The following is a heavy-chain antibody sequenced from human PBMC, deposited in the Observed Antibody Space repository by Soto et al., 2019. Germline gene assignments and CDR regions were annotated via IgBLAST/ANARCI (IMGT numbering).Heavy chain of an antibody. CDR1: GYTFTSYG. V-gene: IGHV1-18*01. D-gene: IGHD3-22*01. CDR2: ISAYNGNT. J-gene: IGHJ4*02. CDR3: ARDLEYYDSSGSPTDY. Sequence: ASVKVSCKASGYTFTSYGISGVRQAPGQGLEWMGWISAYNGNTNYAQKLQGRVTMTTDTSTSTAYMELRSMRSDDTAVYYCARDLEYYDSSGSPTDYWGQGTLVTVSS.